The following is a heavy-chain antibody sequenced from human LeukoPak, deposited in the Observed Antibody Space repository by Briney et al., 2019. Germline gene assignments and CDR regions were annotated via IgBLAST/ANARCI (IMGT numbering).Heavy chain of an antibody. Sequence: GGSLRLSCAASGLTVSSNYMSWVRQAPGKGLEWVSVIYSGGSTYYADPVKGRFTISRDNSKNTLYLQMNSLRAEDTAVYYCARAVTYYYYYGMDVWGQGTTVTVSS. CDR1: GLTVSSNY. V-gene: IGHV3-66*01. D-gene: IGHD4-4*01. CDR2: IYSGGST. J-gene: IGHJ6*02. CDR3: ARAVTYYYYYGMDV.